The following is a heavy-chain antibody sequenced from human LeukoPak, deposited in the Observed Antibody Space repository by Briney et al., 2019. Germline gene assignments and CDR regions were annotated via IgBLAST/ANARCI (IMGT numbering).Heavy chain of an antibody. V-gene: IGHV3-7*01. CDR3: AREGYYYEFDY. CDR2: IKQDGSEK. J-gene: IGHJ4*02. D-gene: IGHD3-22*01. Sequence: PGGSLRLSCAASGFTFSSYWMSWVRQAPGKGPEWVANIKQDGSEKYYVDSVKGRFTISRDNAKNSLYLQMNSLRAEDTAVYYCAREGYYYEFDYWGQGTLVTVSS. CDR1: GFTFSSYW.